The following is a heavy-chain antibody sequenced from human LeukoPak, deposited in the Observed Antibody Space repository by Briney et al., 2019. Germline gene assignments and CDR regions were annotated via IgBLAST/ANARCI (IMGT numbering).Heavy chain of an antibody. CDR1: GFTFSSYG. V-gene: IGHV3-33*01. CDR3: ARGGRQSRDFDY. J-gene: IGHJ4*02. Sequence: PGRSLRLSCAASGFTFSSYGMHWVRQAPGKGLEWVAVIRYDGSNKYYADSVKGRFTISRDNSKNTLYLQMNSLRAVDTAVYYCARGGRQSRDFDYWGQGTLVTVSS. CDR2: IRYDGSNK.